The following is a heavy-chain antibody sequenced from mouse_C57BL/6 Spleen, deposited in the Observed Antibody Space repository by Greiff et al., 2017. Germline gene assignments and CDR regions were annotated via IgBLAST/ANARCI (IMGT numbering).Heavy chain of an antibody. J-gene: IGHJ2*01. Sequence: VQGVQSGAELVRPGTSVKVSCKASGYAFTNYLIEWVKQRPGQGLEWIGVINPGSGGTNYNEKFKGKATLTADKSSSTAYMQLSSLTSEDSAVXFCARSDWDGGYYFDYWGQGTTLTVSS. CDR1: GYAFTNYL. V-gene: IGHV1-54*01. CDR2: INPGSGGT. CDR3: ARSDWDGGYYFDY. D-gene: IGHD4-1*01.